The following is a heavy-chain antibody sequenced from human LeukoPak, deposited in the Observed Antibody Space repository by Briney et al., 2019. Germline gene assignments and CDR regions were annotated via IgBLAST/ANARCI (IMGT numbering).Heavy chain of an antibody. CDR1: AFTFRSYA. D-gene: IGHD6-6*01. CDR2: ISDSGFHT. J-gene: IGHJ4*02. CDR3: AKDRVPGSSPSLYYFDY. Sequence: GGSLRLSCADSAFTFRSYAMSWVRQAPGKGLEWVSAISDSGFHTYYADSVKGRFITSRDNSKNTLYLQMNSLRAEDTAIYYCAKDRVPGSSPSLYYFDYWGQGTLVTVSS. V-gene: IGHV3-23*01.